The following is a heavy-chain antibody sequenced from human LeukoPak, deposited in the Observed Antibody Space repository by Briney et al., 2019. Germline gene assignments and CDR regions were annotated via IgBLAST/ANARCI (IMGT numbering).Heavy chain of an antibody. V-gene: IGHV3-48*01. CDR1: GFTLSRHP. CDR2: ISPGTI. J-gene: IGHJ6*02. CDR3: TRDGRVAYEMDV. Sequence: PGGSLRLSCAASGFTLSRHPMNWVRQAPGKGLGWVSYISPGTIYYADSVKGRFTISRDNAKNSLYLQMNSLRAEDTAVYYCTRDGRVAYEMDVWGQGTTVTVSS. D-gene: IGHD2-15*01.